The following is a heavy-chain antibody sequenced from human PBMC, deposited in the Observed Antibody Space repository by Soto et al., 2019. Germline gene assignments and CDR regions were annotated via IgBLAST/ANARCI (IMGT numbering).Heavy chain of an antibody. Sequence: PGGSLRLSCAASVFTLSNYNMNWVRQAPGKGLEWVSFISSSSSYIYYADSVKGRFTISRDNAKNSLYLQMNSLRAEDTAVYYCARDAAGRDYWGQGTLVTVSS. V-gene: IGHV3-21*01. D-gene: IGHD6-19*01. J-gene: IGHJ4*02. CDR1: VFTLSNYN. CDR3: ARDAAGRDY. CDR2: ISSSSSYI.